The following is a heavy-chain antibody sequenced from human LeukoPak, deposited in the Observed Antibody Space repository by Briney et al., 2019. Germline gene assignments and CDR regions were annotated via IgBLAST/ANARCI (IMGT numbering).Heavy chain of an antibody. CDR1: GFTFNTYG. Sequence: PGGSLRLSCAASGFTFNTYGMSWVRQAPGRGLEWVSDINAPGDNTHYADSVRGRFTISRDNSKNTLYLQMNSLRAEDTAVYYCAKDNSGSYSLWGQGTMVTVSS. CDR2: INAPGDNT. D-gene: IGHD1-26*01. J-gene: IGHJ3*01. CDR3: AKDNSGSYSL. V-gene: IGHV3-23*01.